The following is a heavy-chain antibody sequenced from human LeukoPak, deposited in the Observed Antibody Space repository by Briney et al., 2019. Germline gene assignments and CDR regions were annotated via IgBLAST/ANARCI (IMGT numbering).Heavy chain of an antibody. CDR2: INPNSGGT. D-gene: IGHD2-2*01. V-gene: IGHV1-2*04. CDR3: ARANALYCSSTTCLFDY. J-gene: IGHJ4*02. CDR1: GYTFTGYY. Sequence: ASVKVSCKAFGYTFTGYYMHWVRQAPGQGLEWMGWINPNSGGTYSAQKFQGWVTMTRDTSISTAYMELSRLTSDDTAVYYCARANALYCSSTTCLFDYWGQGTLVTVSS.